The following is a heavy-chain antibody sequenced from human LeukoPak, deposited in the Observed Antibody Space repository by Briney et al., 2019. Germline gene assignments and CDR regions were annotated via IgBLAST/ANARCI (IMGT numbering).Heavy chain of an antibody. CDR3: AKAPVTTCSGAYCYPFDY. CDR1: GLTLRSYA. Sequence: GGSLRLSCAASGLTLRSYAMSWVRQAPGKGLEWVSAISVSGNTYHADSVKGRFTISRDSSKNTLYLQMNRLRAEDAAVYYCAKAPVTTCSGAYCYPFDYWGQGTLVTVSS. V-gene: IGHV3-23*01. J-gene: IGHJ4*02. CDR2: ISVSGNT. D-gene: IGHD2-21*01.